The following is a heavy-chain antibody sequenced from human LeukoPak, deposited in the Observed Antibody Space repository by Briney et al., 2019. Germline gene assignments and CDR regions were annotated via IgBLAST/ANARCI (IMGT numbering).Heavy chain of an antibody. Sequence: GGSLRLSCATSGFNFRTFGTHWLRQAPGKGLEWVSYISSSNSTIYYAHSVQGRFTISRDNAKNSLYLQMNSLRAEDTAVYYCARVVGYYFDYWGQGTLVTVSS. D-gene: IGHD3-10*01. CDR3: ARVVGYYFDY. V-gene: IGHV3-48*04. CDR1: GFNFRTFG. CDR2: ISSSNSTI. J-gene: IGHJ4*01.